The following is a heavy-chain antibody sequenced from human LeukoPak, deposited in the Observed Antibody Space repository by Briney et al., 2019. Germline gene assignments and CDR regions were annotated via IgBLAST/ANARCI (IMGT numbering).Heavy chain of an antibody. J-gene: IGHJ4*02. CDR2: IYNSGST. CDR3: AREYCSSTSCYFDF. Sequence: PSETLSLTCTVSGGSISSGSYYWSWIRQPPGKGLEWIGYIYNSGSTNYSPSLKSRVTISVDTSKNQFSLKLSSVTTADTAVYFCAREYCSSTSCYFDFWGQGTLVTVSS. D-gene: IGHD2-2*01. CDR1: GGSISSGSYY. V-gene: IGHV4-61*01.